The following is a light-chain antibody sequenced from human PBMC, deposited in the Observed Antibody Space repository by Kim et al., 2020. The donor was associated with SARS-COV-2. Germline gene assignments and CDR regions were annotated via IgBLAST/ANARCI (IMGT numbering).Light chain of an antibody. CDR1: NIGGNS. J-gene: IGLJ2*01. CDR2: RDN. Sequence: SYELTQPLSVSVALGQTARISCGGNNIGGNSVQWYQQKPGQAPVLVIYRDNNRPSGIPERFSGSNLGNTATLTISRAQAGDEADYYCQVWDSTVGFGGGT. V-gene: IGLV3-9*01. CDR3: QVWDSTVG.